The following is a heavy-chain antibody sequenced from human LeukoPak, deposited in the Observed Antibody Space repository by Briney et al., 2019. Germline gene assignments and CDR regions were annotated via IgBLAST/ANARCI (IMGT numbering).Heavy chain of an antibody. J-gene: IGHJ4*02. Sequence: PGGSLRHSCAASGFTFRRYWMAWVRQAPGKGLEGVANIKEDESAKHQADSVKGRFTISRDNAQNSVYLQMSSLRGEDTAVYYCARDVGGSLDYWGQGTLVTVSS. CDR2: IKEDESAK. CDR1: GFTFRRYW. V-gene: IGHV3-7*01. CDR3: ARDVGGSLDY. D-gene: IGHD1-26*01.